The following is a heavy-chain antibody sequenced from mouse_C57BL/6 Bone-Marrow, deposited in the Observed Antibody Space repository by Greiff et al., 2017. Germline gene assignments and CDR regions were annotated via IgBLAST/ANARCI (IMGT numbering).Heavy chain of an antibody. CDR1: GYTFTSYG. J-gene: IGHJ2*01. D-gene: IGHD2-2*01. CDR2: IYPRSGNT. V-gene: IGHV1-81*01. CDR3: ARGDLLWLRQGVDY. Sequence: QVQLQQSGAELARPGASVKLSCKASGYTFTSYGISWVKQRTGQGLEWIGEIYPRSGNTYYNEKFKGKATLTADKSSSTAYMGLRSLTSEDSAVYFCARGDLLWLRQGVDYWGQGTTLTVSS.